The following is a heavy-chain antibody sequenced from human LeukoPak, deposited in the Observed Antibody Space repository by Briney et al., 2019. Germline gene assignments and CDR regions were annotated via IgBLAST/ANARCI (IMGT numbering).Heavy chain of an antibody. CDR2: ISYDGSNK. J-gene: IGHJ4*02. CDR3: AKHGYNWNQLHGHFDY. D-gene: IGHD1-20*01. Sequence: PGRSLRLSCAASGFTFSSYAMHWVRQAPGKGLEWVAVISYDGSNKYYADSVKGRFTISRDNSKNTLYLQMNSLRAEDTAVYYCAKHGYNWNQLHGHFDYWGQGTLVTVSS. CDR1: GFTFSSYA. V-gene: IGHV3-30-3*02.